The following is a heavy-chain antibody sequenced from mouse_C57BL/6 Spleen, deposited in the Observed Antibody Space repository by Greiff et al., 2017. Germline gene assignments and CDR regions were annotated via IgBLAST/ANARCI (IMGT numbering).Heavy chain of an antibody. V-gene: IGHV3-6*01. CDR1: GYSITSGYY. D-gene: IGHD1-1*01. CDR3: ARRGYYGSSYGRFDY. J-gene: IGHJ2*01. CDR2: ISYDGSN. Sequence: EVQLQQSGPGLVKPSQSLSLTCSVTGYSITSGYYWNWIRQFPGNKLEWMGYISYDGSNNYNPSLKNRISITRDTSKNQFFLKLNSVTTEDTATYYCARRGYYGSSYGRFDYWGQGTTLTVSS.